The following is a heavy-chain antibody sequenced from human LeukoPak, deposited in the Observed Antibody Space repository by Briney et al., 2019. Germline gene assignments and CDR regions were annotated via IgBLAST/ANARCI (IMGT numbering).Heavy chain of an antibody. Sequence: SVKVSCKASGGTFSSYAISWVRQAPGQGLEWMGGIIPVFGTANYAQKFQGRVTITADESTSTAYTELSSLRSEDTAVYYCASRYYYDSSGYRLDYWGQGTLVTVSS. CDR3: ASRYYYDSSGYRLDY. CDR1: GGTFSSYA. V-gene: IGHV1-69*13. D-gene: IGHD3-22*01. CDR2: IIPVFGTA. J-gene: IGHJ4*02.